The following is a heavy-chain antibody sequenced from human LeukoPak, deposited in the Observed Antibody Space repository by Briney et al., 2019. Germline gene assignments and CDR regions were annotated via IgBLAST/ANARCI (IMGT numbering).Heavy chain of an antibody. V-gene: IGHV1-46*01. J-gene: IGHJ4*02. CDR3: ARDRRPTYYDSSGYYY. CDR2: INPSGGST. Sequence: ASVKVSCKASGYTFTSYYMHWVRQAPGQGLEWMGIINPSGGSTSYAQKFQGRVTMTSDTSTSTVYMELSSLRSEDTAVYYCARDRRPTYYDSSGYYYWGQGTLVTVSS. CDR1: GYTFTSYY. D-gene: IGHD3-22*01.